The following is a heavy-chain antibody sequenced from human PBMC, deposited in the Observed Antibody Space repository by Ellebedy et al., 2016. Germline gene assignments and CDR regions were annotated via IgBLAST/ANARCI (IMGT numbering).Heavy chain of an antibody. CDR3: ARDRSGWSRDC. J-gene: IGHJ4*02. CDR2: IKRDGDDE. V-gene: IGHV3-7*01. CDR1: GLPVSTNY. Sequence: GESLKISCAASGLPVSTNYMSWVRQAPGKGLEWVATIKRDGDDEYYVDSVKGRFTVSRDNAKNSVYLQMNSLRADDTAVYYCARDRSGWSRDCWGQGTLVTVSS. D-gene: IGHD6-19*01.